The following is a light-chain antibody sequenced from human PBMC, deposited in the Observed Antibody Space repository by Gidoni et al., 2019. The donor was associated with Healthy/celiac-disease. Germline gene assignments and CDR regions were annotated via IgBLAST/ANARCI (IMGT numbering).Light chain of an antibody. V-gene: IGLV2-23*02. J-gene: IGLJ7*01. CDR1: SSDGGSYNL. Sequence: QSALTQPASVSGSPGQSITISCTGTSSDGGSYNLVSWYQQHPGKAPNLMIYEVSKRPSGVSNRFAGSKSGNTASLTISGLQAEDEADYYCCSYAGSSTFFAVFGGGTQLTV. CDR2: EVS. CDR3: CSYAGSSTFFAV.